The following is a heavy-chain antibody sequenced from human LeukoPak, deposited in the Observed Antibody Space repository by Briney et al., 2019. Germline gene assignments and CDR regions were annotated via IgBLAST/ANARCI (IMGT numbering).Heavy chain of an antibody. Sequence: GGSVRPSCAASGFTFSFYWMSWVRQAPGKGLEWVANIKQDGSDKYYVDSVKGRFIISRDNSKNSLYLQMNSLRAEDTAFYFCARHSNKYDYDSSGHYRSFDYWGQGTLVSVSS. CDR3: ARHSNKYDYDSSGHYRSFDY. D-gene: IGHD3-22*01. J-gene: IGHJ4*02. V-gene: IGHV3-7*01. CDR2: IKQDGSDK. CDR1: GFTFSFYW.